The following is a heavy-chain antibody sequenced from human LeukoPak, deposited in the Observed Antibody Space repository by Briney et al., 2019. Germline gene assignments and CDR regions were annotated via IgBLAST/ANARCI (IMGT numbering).Heavy chain of an antibody. D-gene: IGHD3-3*01. CDR2: IYYSGST. J-gene: IGHJ4*02. CDR3: ARDRYDFWSSYFDY. V-gene: IGHV4-59*01. Sequence: SETLSLTCTVSGGSISSYYWSWIRKPPGKGLEWIGYIYYSGSTNYNPSLKSRVTISVDTSKNQFSLKLSSVTAADTAVYYCARDRYDFWSSYFDYWGQGTLVTVSS. CDR1: GGSISSYY.